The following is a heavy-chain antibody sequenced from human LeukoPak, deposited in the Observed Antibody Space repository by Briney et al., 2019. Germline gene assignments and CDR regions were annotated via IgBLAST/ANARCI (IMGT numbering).Heavy chain of an antibody. CDR3: ARDFDGPRASDY. D-gene: IGHD4-17*01. CDR2: INTDGSYS. CDR1: GFTFSYFW. Sequence: SGGSLRLSCAASGFTFSYFWMHWFRQTPGKGLVWVSCINTDGSYSSYADSVKGRFTISRDNVRNTLYLQMSSLRAEDSAVYYCARDFDGPRASDYWGQGISVTVSS. J-gene: IGHJ4*02. V-gene: IGHV3-74*01.